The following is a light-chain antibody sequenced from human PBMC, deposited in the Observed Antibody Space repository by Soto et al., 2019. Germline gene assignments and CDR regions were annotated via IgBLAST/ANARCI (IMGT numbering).Light chain of an antibody. CDR1: QSVSSSY. CDR2: GAS. J-gene: IGKJ5*01. CDR3: QQYGGSPLIT. V-gene: IGKV3-20*01. Sequence: EIVLTQSPGTLSLSPGERATLSCRASQSVSSSYLAWYQQKPGQAPRLLISGASSRATGVPDRFSGSRSGTDFTLTISRLEPEDFVVYYCQQYGGSPLITFGQGTRLEI.